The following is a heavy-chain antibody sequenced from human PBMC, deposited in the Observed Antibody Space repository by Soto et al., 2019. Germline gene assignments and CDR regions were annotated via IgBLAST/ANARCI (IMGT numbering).Heavy chain of an antibody. J-gene: IGHJ4*02. D-gene: IGHD5-18*01. CDR1: GGTFSTYA. V-gene: IGHV1-69*12. CDR3: ASGIQLWLRRINNGYSV. Sequence: QVQLVQSGAEVKKPESSVKVSCKAPGGTFSTYAISWVRQAPGQGLEWMGGIIPMFGTANYAQRFQDRVTITADESTNTVYMEPSSLSSEDTAVYFCASGIQLWLRRINNGYSVWGQGTLVTVSS. CDR2: IIPMFGTA.